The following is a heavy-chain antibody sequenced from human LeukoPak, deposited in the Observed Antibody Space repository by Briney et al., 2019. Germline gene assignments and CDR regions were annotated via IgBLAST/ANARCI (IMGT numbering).Heavy chain of an antibody. CDR2: IYYSGST. V-gene: IGHV4-39*01. Sequence: SETLSLTCTVSGDSISSSISYWGWIRQPPGKGLEWIGSIYYSGSTHYNPSLKSRVIISVDTSKNQFSLRLSSVTAADTAAYYCARNHTHEGYGYYFDYWGQGTLITVSS. CDR1: GDSISSSISY. CDR3: ARNHTHEGYGYYFDY. J-gene: IGHJ4*02. D-gene: IGHD5-18*01.